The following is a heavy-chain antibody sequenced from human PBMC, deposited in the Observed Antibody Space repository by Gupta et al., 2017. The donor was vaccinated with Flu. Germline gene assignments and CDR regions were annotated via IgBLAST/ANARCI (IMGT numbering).Heavy chain of an antibody. CDR2: ISGSGGST. D-gene: IGHD6-13*01. V-gene: IGHV3-23*01. J-gene: IGHJ4*02. Sequence: EVQLLESGGGLVQPGGSLRLSCAASGFTFRDYAMNWVRQAPGKGLEWVSTISGSGGSTYYADSVKGRFTISRDNSKNTLFLQVSSLRVEDTAVYYCAKDRSGNPAVDYWGQGTLVTVSS. CDR1: GFTFRDYA. CDR3: AKDRSGNPAVDY.